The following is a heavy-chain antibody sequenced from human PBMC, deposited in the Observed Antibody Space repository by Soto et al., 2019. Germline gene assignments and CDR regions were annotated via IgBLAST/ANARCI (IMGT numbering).Heavy chain of an antibody. J-gene: IGHJ4*02. CDR3: SSNPGSSGWCDY. V-gene: IGHV1-3*01. CDR1: GYTFTSYA. CDR2: INAGNGNT. D-gene: IGHD6-19*01. Sequence: QVQLVQSGAEVKKPGASVKVSCKASGYTFTSYAMHWVRQAPGQRLEWMGWINAGNGNTKYSQKFQGRVTITRDTSVSTAYMELSSLRSEDTAVYYCSSNPGSSGWCDYWGQGTLVTVAS.